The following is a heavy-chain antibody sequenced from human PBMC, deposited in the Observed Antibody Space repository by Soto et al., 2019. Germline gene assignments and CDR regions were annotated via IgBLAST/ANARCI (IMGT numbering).Heavy chain of an antibody. J-gene: IGHJ4*02. CDR2: IIPFLGIA. CDR3: ARDGLHAAGPFDY. V-gene: IGHV1-69*02. D-gene: IGHD6-13*01. Sequence: QVQLVQSGAEVKKPGASVKVSCKASGGTFSSYTISWVRQAPGQGLEWMGRIIPFLGIANYAQKFQGRVVISADKATSTAYMELSSLRSEDTAVYYCARDGLHAAGPFDYWGQGTLVTVSS. CDR1: GGTFSSYT.